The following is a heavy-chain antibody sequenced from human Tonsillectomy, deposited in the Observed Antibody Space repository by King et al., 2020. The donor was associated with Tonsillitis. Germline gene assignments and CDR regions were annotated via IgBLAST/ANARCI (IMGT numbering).Heavy chain of an antibody. CDR3: SRCAFCGADRPVVNPNYYYYDYMDV. CDR2: INPRDSDT. D-gene: IGHD2-21*02. Sequence: QLVQSGAEVKKPGESLKISCKGSGYNFTSYWIGWVRQMPGKGLEWMGIINPRDSDTRYSPSFQGQVTISADKSLSTAYLQWSSLKASDSAMYYCSRCAFCGADRPVVNPNYYYYDYMDVWGKGTTVTVSS. J-gene: IGHJ6*03. V-gene: IGHV5-51*03. CDR1: GYNFTSYW.